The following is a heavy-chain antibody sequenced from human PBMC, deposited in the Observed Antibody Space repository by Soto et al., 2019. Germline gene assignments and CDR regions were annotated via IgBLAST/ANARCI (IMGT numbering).Heavy chain of an antibody. CDR2: ISAHNGNT. J-gene: IGHJ4*02. Sequence: QVHLVQSGAEVKKPGASVKVSCKGSGYGFTTYGITWVRQAPGQGLEWMAWISAHNGNTNYAQKLQGRVTVTRDTPTSPAYMELRSLRSDDTAVYYCARGRDGDYWGQGDLVTVSS. CDR1: GYGFTTYG. D-gene: IGHD6-6*01. CDR3: ARGRDGDY. V-gene: IGHV1-18*01.